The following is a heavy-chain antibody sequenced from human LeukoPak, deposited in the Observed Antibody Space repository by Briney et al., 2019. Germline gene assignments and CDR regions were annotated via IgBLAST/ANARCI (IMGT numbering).Heavy chain of an antibody. CDR3: ARDHGYSSSWGTDY. CDR2: ISAYNGNT. J-gene: IGHJ4*02. Sequence: ASVKVSCKASGYTLTSYGISWVRQAPGQGLEWMGWISAYNGNTNYAQKLQGRVTMTTDTSTTTAYMELRSLRSDDTAVYYCARDHGYSSSWGTDYWGQGTLVTVSS. D-gene: IGHD6-13*01. CDR1: GYTLTSYG. V-gene: IGHV1-18*01.